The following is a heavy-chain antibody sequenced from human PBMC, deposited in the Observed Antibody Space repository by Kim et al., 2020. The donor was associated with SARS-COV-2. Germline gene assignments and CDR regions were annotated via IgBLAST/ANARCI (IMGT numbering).Heavy chain of an antibody. J-gene: IGHJ4*02. Sequence: SVKSRITINPDTSKHQFSLQLNSVTPEDTAVYYCAKSSCSSTSCYPYFDYWGQGTLVTVSS. V-gene: IGHV6-1*01. D-gene: IGHD2-2*01. CDR3: AKSSCSSTSCYPYFDY.